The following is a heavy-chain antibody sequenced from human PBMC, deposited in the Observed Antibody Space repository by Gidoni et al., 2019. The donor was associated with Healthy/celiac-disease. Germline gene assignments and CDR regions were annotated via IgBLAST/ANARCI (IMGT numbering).Heavy chain of an antibody. CDR2: ISGSGGST. CDR3: AKDYYYYDSSGYSSTFDY. D-gene: IGHD3-22*01. V-gene: IGHV3-23*01. J-gene: IGHJ4*02. Sequence: EVQLLESGGGLVQPGGSLRLSCAASGFTFSSYDRSWVRQAPGKGLEWVSAISGSGGSTYYADSVKGRFTISRDNSKNTLYLQMNSLRAEDTAVYYCAKDYYYYDSSGYSSTFDYWGQGTLVTVSS. CDR1: GFTFSSYD.